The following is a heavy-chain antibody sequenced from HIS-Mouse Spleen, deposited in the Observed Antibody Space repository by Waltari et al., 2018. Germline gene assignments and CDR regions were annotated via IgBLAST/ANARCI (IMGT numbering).Heavy chain of an antibody. CDR3: AREIPYSSSWYDWYFDL. D-gene: IGHD6-13*01. J-gene: IGHJ2*01. CDR1: GGSISSSSYY. CDR2: IYYSGST. V-gene: IGHV4-39*07. Sequence: QLQLQESGPGLVKPSETLSLTCTVSGGSISSSSYYWGCIRQPPGKGLEWIGSIYYSGSTYHSPSLKSRVTLSVDTSKNQFSLKLSSVTAADTAVYYCAREIPYSSSWYDWYFDLWGRGTLVTVSS.